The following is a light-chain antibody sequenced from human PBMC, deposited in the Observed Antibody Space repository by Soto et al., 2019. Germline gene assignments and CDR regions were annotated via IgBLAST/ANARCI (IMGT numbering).Light chain of an antibody. CDR1: QGINNY. CDR3: QNYDSDPIT. V-gene: IGKV1-27*01. J-gene: IGKJ5*01. CDR2: AAS. Sequence: DIQMTQSPSSLSASVGSRVSITCLARQGINNYLAWYQQKPGKVPKALIYAASTLQPRVPSRFSGSGSGTDFTLTINSLQPDDIATYYCQNYDSDPITCGQGTRLEIK.